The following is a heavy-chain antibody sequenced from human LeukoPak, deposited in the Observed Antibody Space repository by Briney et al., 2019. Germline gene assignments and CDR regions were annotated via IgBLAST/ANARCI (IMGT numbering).Heavy chain of an antibody. CDR1: GFSFSNYA. D-gene: IGHD5-12*01. J-gene: IGHJ4*02. CDR2: IIGSSGST. Sequence: GGSLRLSCVASGFSFSNYAMNWVRQAPGKGLEWVSLIIGSSGSTFYADSVKGRFTISRDNSKNTLYLQMNSLRAEDTAVYYCAKGAYDYVEIAYFDYWGQGSLVTVSS. CDR3: AKGAYDYVEIAYFDY. V-gene: IGHV3-23*01.